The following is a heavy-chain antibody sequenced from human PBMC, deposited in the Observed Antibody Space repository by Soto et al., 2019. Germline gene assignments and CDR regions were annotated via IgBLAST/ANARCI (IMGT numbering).Heavy chain of an antibody. D-gene: IGHD1-26*01. J-gene: IGHJ6*02. CDR1: GGSISSSNW. Sequence: QVQLQESGPGLVKPSGTLSLTCAVSGGSISSSNWWSWVRQPPGKGLEWIGEIYHSGSTNYNPSLKSRVTISVDKSTHQFSLKLSSVPDAATAVYYCARVSGSYYYGMDVWGPGTTVTVSS. CDR3: ARVSGSYYYGMDV. CDR2: IYHSGST. V-gene: IGHV4-4*02.